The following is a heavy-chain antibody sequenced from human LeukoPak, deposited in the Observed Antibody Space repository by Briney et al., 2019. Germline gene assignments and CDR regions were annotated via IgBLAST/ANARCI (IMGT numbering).Heavy chain of an antibody. CDR3: ARAAQRITIFGVVIIGDAFDI. V-gene: IGHV4-34*01. D-gene: IGHD3-3*01. Sequence: PSETLSLTCAVYGGSFSGYYWSWIRQPPGKGQEWIGEINHSGSTNYNPSLKSRVTISVDTSKNQFSLKLSSVTAADTAVYYCARAAQRITIFGVVIIGDAFDIWGQGTMVTVSS. J-gene: IGHJ3*02. CDR1: GGSFSGYY. CDR2: INHSGST.